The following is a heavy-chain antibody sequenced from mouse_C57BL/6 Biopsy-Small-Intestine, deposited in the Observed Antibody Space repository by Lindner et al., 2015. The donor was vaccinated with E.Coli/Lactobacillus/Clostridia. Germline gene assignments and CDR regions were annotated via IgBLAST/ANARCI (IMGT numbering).Heavy chain of an antibody. J-gene: IGHJ1*03. Sequence: VQLQESGPELVKPGASVKISCKASGYSFTTYYVRWVKQRPGQGLEWIGWIFPGSGNSKYNEKFKGKATLTADTSSTTAYMHLSSLTSEDSAVYYCARNDGYSHWYFAVWGTGTTVTVSS. D-gene: IGHD2-3*01. CDR3: ARNDGYSHWYFAV. CDR2: IFPGSGNS. V-gene: IGHV1-66*01. CDR1: GYSFTTYY.